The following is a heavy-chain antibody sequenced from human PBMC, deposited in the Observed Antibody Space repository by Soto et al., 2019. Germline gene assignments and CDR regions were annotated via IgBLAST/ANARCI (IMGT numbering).Heavy chain of an antibody. D-gene: IGHD3-9*01. V-gene: IGHV3-30*18. CDR1: GFTFSTYG. CDR2: ISYDGSDK. CDR3: AKDLDWYGAVDI. J-gene: IGHJ3*02. Sequence: GGSLRLSCAASGFTFSTYGMRWVRQAPGKGLEWVAFISYDGSDKYYADSVKGRFTISRDNSKNTLYLQMNSLRAEDTAVYYCAKDLDWYGAVDIWGQGTMVTVS.